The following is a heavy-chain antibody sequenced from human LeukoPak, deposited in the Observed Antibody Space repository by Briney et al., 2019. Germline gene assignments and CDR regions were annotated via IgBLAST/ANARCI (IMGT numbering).Heavy chain of an antibody. Sequence: PGGSLRLSCAASGFTFSSYAMSWVRQAPGKGLEWVANIKQDGSEKYYVDSVKGRFTISRDNAKNSLYLQMNSLRAEDTAVYYCARGISITMIVYWGQGTLVTVSS. D-gene: IGHD3-22*01. CDR1: GFTFSSYA. CDR2: IKQDGSEK. V-gene: IGHV3-7*01. CDR3: ARGISITMIVY. J-gene: IGHJ4*02.